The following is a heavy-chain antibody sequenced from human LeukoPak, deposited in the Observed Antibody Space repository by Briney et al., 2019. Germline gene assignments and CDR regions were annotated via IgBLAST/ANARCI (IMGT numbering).Heavy chain of an antibody. CDR1: GGSFSGFY. CDR2: INHSGST. Sequence: SETLSLTCDVYGGSFSGFYWSWIRQPPGKGLEWIGEINHSGSTNYNPSLKSRVTISGDTSKNQLSLKLSSMTAADTAVYYCARSYDCIGTNCYLFHYYYMDVWGKGTTVTVSS. D-gene: IGHD2-2*01. J-gene: IGHJ6*03. V-gene: IGHV4-34*01. CDR3: ARSYDCIGTNCYLFHYYYMDV.